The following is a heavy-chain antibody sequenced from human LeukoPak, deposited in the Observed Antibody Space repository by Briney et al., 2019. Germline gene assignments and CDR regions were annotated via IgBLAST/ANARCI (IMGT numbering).Heavy chain of an antibody. CDR1: GFTFSSYG. CDR2: IWYDGTNK. V-gene: IGHV3-33*06. Sequence: GGSLRLSCAASGFTFSSYGMHWVRQAPGKGLEWVAVIWYDGTNKYYAGSMKGRFTISRDNSKNTLYLQMNSLRAEDTAAYYCAKQSYYYYDSSGYYGYYFDYWGQGTLVTVSS. CDR3: AKQSYYYYDSSGYYGYYFDY. J-gene: IGHJ4*02. D-gene: IGHD3-22*01.